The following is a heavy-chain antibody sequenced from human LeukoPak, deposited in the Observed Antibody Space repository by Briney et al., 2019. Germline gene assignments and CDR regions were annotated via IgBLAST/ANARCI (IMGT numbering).Heavy chain of an antibody. V-gene: IGHV3-23*01. J-gene: IGHJ4*02. CDR3: AVEYYDILTGYPDADY. CDR2: ISGSGGST. D-gene: IGHD3-9*01. CDR1: GFTFSSYA. Sequence: GVSLRLSCAASGFTFSSYARSWVRQAPGKGLGWVSAISGSGGSTYYADSVKSRFTISRDNSKNTLYLQMNSLRAEDTAVYYCAVEYYDILTGYPDADYWGQGTLVTVSS.